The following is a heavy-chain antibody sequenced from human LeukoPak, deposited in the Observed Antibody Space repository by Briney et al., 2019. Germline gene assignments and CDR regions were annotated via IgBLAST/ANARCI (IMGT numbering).Heavy chain of an antibody. CDR2: ISSNGGST. Sequence: PGGSLRLSCAASAFTFSSYAMRWVRQAPGKVLEYVSSISSNGGSTYYANSVKGRFTISRDNSKNTLYLQMGSLRAEDMAVYYCARGHKYYDFWSGYYRWGQGTLVTVS. V-gene: IGHV3-64*01. J-gene: IGHJ4*02. CDR1: AFTFSSYA. CDR3: ARGHKYYDFWSGYYR. D-gene: IGHD3-3*01.